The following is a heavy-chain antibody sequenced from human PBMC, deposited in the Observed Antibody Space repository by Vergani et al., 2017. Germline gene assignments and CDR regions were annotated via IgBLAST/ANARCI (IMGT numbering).Heavy chain of an antibody. Sequence: QVQLVQSGAEVKKPGSSVKVSRKASGGTFSSYAISWVRQAPGQGLEWMGGIIPIFGTANYAQKFQGRVTITADESTSTAYRELSSLRSEDTAVYYCARGSGYCWSTSCYIFDYWGQGTLVTVSS. D-gene: IGHD2-2*02. J-gene: IGHJ4*02. CDR1: GGTFSSYA. CDR2: IIPIFGTA. CDR3: ARGSGYCWSTSCYIFDY. V-gene: IGHV1-69*01.